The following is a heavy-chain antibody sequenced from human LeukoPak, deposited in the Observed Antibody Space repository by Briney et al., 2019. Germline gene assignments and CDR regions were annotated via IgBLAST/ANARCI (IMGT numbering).Heavy chain of an antibody. Sequence: SETLSLTCTVSGGSISSGGYYWSWIRQHPGKGLEWIGYIYYSGSTYYNPSLKSRVTISVDTSKNQFSLKLSSVTAADTAVYYCATGAARSYYYYGMDVWGQGTTVTVSS. V-gene: IGHV4-31*03. J-gene: IGHJ6*02. CDR2: IYYSGST. D-gene: IGHD6-6*01. CDR1: GGSISSGGYY. CDR3: ATGAARSYYYYGMDV.